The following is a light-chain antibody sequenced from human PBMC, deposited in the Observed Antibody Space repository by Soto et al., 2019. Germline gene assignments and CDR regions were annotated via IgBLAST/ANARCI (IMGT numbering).Light chain of an antibody. CDR1: QDISNY. J-gene: IGKJ3*01. Sequence: DIQMTQSPSSLSASVGDTVTLSCRASQDISNYLAWYQQRPGQVPRLLIYAASTLQSGVPSRFSGSGSGTDFTLTISSLQTEDVATYCGQKCDYSAPFTFVTGTKVDIK. CDR3: QKCDYSAPFT. CDR2: AAS. V-gene: IGKV1-27*01.